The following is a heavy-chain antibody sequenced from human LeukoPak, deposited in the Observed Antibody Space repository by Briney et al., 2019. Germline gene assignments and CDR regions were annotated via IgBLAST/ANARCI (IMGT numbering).Heavy chain of an antibody. J-gene: IGHJ4*02. CDR1: GFTFSSYS. CDR2: ISSISSYI. Sequence: GWSLRLSCAASGFTFSSYSMKWVRQAPGKGLEWVSFISSISSYIYYADSVKGRFTISRDNAKKSLYLQMNSLRPEDTAVYYCARGTMFPYYFDYWGQGTLVTVSS. CDR3: ARGTMFPYYFDY. V-gene: IGHV3-21*01. D-gene: IGHD3-10*02.